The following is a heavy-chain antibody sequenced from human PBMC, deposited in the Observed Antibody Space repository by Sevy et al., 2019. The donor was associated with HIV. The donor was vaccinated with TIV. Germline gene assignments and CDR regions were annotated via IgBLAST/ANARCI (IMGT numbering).Heavy chain of an antibody. D-gene: IGHD3-16*01. V-gene: IGHV3-48*02. CDR1: GFTFSSYS. CDR2: ISSSSSTI. Sequence: GGSLRLSCAASGFTFSSYSMNWVRQAPGKGLEWVSYISSSSSTIYYADSVKGRFTISRDNAKNSLYLQMNSLRDEDPAVYYCARDLEYRVGELFLGAFDIWGQGTMVTVSS. CDR3: ARDLEYRVGELFLGAFDI. J-gene: IGHJ3*02.